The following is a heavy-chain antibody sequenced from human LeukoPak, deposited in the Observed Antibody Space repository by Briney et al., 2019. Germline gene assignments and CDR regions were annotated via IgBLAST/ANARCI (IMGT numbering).Heavy chain of an antibody. V-gene: IGHV3-21*01. CDR3: ARSGGATLDAFDI. J-gene: IGHJ3*02. CDR2: ISSSSSYI. D-gene: IGHD1-1*01. CDR1: GFTFSSYS. Sequence: GGSLRLSCAASGFTFSSYSMNWVRQAPGKGLEWVSSISSSSSYIYYADSVKGRFTISRDNAKNSLYLQMNSLRAEDTAVYYCARSGGATLDAFDIWGQGTMVTVSS.